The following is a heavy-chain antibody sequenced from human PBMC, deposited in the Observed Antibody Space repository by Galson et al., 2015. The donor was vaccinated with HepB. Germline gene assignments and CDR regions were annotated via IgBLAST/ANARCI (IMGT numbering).Heavy chain of an antibody. CDR3: ARNPPLGTPFDY. V-gene: IGHV3-21*01. D-gene: IGHD7-27*01. J-gene: IGHJ4*02. CDR2: IDSGGSYI. CDR1: GFAFNDYN. Sequence: SLRLSCATSGFAFNDYNMIWVRQAPGKGLEWVSSIDSGGSYIHYADSVRGRFTISRDNAKNSLYLQMNSLRAEDTAVYYCARNPPLGTPFDYWGQGTLVTVSS.